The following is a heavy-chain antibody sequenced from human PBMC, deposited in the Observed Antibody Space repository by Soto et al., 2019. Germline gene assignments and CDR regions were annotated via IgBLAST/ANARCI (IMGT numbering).Heavy chain of an antibody. V-gene: IGHV3-30*03. D-gene: IGHD3-22*01. Sequence: PGGSLRLSCAASGFTFSSYGMHWVRQAPGKGLEWVAVISYDGSNKYYADSVKGRFTISRDNSKNTLYLQMNSLRAEDTAVYYCASEIYYYDTGWGQGTLVTVSS. CDR3: ASEIYYYDTG. CDR2: ISYDGSNK. J-gene: IGHJ4*02. CDR1: GFTFSSYG.